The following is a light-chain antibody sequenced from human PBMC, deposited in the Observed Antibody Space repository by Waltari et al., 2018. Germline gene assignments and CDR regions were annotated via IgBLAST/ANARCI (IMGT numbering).Light chain of an antibody. CDR2: DVN. V-gene: IGLV2-8*01. J-gene: IGLJ2*01. CDR3: SSYAGSNNLGV. Sequence: QSALTQPPSAPGSPGQSVPISCTGTSSAVGGYNYAPWYQQHPGKAPKLMIYDVNKRPSGVPDRFSGSKSGNTASLTVSGLQTEDEADYYCSSYAGSNNLGVFGGGTKLTVL. CDR1: SSAVGGYNY.